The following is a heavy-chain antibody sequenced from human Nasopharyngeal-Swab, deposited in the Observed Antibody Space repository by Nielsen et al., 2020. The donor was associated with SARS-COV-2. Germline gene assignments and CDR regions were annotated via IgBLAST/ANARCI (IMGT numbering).Heavy chain of an antibody. CDR2: ISYDGSNK. J-gene: IGHJ6*03. CDR3: ARVRYDFWSGYHDYYYYYMDV. V-gene: IGHV3-30*03. D-gene: IGHD3-3*01. CDR1: GFTFSSYG. Sequence: GESLKISCAASGFTFSSYGMHWVRQAPGKGLEWVAVISYDGSNKYYADSVKGRFTISRDNSKNTLYLQMNSLRAEDTAVYYCARVRYDFWSGYHDYYYYYMDVWGKGTTVTVSS.